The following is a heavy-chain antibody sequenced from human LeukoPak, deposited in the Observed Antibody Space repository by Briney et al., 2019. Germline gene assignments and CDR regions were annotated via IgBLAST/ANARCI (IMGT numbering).Heavy chain of an antibody. CDR2: IYYSGST. Sequence: SETLSLTCTVSGGSISSYYWSWIRQPPGKGLEWIGYIYYSGSTNYNPSLKSRVTISVDTSKNQFSLKLSSVTAADTAVYYCARHTLGSGGMDVWGQGTTVTVSS. D-gene: IGHD2-15*01. J-gene: IGHJ6*02. CDR3: ARHTLGSGGMDV. V-gene: IGHV4-59*08. CDR1: GGSISSYY.